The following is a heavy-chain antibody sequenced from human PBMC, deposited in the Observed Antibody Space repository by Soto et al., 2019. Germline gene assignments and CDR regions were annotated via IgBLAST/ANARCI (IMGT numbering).Heavy chain of an antibody. D-gene: IGHD6-13*01. Sequence: PSETLSLTCTVSGGSISSSSYYWGWIRQPPXKGLEWIGSIYYSGSTYYNPSLKSRVTISVDTSKNQFSLKLSSVTAADTAVYYCARPESPYSSSWYKAFDIWGQGTMVTVSS. V-gene: IGHV4-39*01. CDR3: ARPESPYSSSWYKAFDI. CDR2: IYYSGST. J-gene: IGHJ3*02. CDR1: GGSISSSSYY.